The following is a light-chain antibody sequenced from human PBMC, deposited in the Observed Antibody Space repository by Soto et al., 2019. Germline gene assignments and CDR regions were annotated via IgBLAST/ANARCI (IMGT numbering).Light chain of an antibody. CDR2: AAF. Sequence: IQLTQSPSSLFASVGYRVTISFRASQGIGTYLAWYQQKPGKAPKILIYAAFTLHSGVPARCSGSRSWTDFTLTISSLQPADFETYYCQQVNSYPQTFGQGTRLEI. CDR1: QGIGTY. V-gene: IGKV1-9*01. J-gene: IGKJ5*01. CDR3: QQVNSYPQT.